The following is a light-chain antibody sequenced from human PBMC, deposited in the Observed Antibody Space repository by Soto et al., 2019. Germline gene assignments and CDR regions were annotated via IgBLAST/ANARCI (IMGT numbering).Light chain of an antibody. Sequence: QSALTQTHSASGSPGQSVPISCTGTSSDVGGYNYVSWYQQHPGKAPKLMIYEVSKRPSGVPDRFSGSKSGNTASLTVSGLQAEDEADYYCNSYAGSNVYVFGTGTKVTVL. CDR3: NSYAGSNVYV. J-gene: IGLJ1*01. CDR2: EVS. CDR1: SSDVGGYNY. V-gene: IGLV2-8*01.